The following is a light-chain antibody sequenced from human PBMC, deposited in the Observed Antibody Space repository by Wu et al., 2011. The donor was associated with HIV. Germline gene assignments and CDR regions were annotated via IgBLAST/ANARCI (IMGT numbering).Light chain of an antibody. J-gene: IGKJ2*01. CDR1: ESIGSSS. CDR3: QQYATSPHT. V-gene: IGKV3-20*01. CDR2: GAS. Sequence: EMVLTQSPGTLSLSPGERATLSCRVSESIGSSSLAWYQQKPGQAPRLLIYGASSRATGIPDRFSGSGSGADFTLTISRLEPEDSAVYYCQQYATSPHTLGQGTKLEIK.